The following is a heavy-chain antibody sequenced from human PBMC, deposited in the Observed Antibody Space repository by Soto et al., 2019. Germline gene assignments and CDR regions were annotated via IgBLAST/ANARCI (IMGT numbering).Heavy chain of an antibody. J-gene: IGHJ6*02. Sequence: ASVKVSCKASGYTFTSYAMHWVRQAPGQRLEWIGWINAGNGNTKYSQKFQGRVTITRDTSASTAYMELSSLRSEDTAVYYCARSPTVTTDYYGMDVWGQGTTVTVSS. CDR1: GYTFTSYA. D-gene: IGHD4-17*01. V-gene: IGHV1-3*01. CDR3: ARSPTVTTDYYGMDV. CDR2: INAGNGNT.